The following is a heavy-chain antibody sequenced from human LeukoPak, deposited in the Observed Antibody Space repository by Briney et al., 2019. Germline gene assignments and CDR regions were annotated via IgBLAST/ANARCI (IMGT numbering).Heavy chain of an antibody. J-gene: IGHJ4*02. CDR1: GFTFSSYA. V-gene: IGHV3-23*01. CDR2: ISGSGGST. Sequence: GGSLRLSRAASGFTFSSYAMSWVRQAPGKGLEWVSAISGSGGSTYYADSVKGRFTISRDNSKNTLYLQMNSLRAEDTAVYYCAYSSSWRKFDYWGQGTLVTVSS. D-gene: IGHD6-13*01. CDR3: AYSSSWRKFDY.